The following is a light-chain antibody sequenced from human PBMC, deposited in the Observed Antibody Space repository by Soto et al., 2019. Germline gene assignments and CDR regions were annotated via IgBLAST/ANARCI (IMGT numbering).Light chain of an antibody. CDR1: SSDVGGFNY. Sequence: QSALTQPASVSASPGQSITISCTGTSSDVGGFNYVSWYQQHPGKAPKLMIYDVNNRPSGVSNRFSGSKSGNTASLTISGLQAEDEADYYCSSYTSSNTLVFGGGTKVTVL. CDR2: DVN. V-gene: IGLV2-14*01. J-gene: IGLJ2*01. CDR3: SSYTSSNTLV.